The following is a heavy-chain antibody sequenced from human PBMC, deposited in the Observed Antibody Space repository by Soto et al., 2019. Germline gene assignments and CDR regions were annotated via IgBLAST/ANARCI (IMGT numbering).Heavy chain of an antibody. V-gene: IGHV4-39*01. CDR2: IASSGST. CDR1: GGSISSSSSS. J-gene: IGHJ6*03. Sequence: QLQLPESGPGLVKPSETLSLTCTVSGGSISSSSSSWGWIRQPPGKGLEWLGIIASSGSTYYSPSLKSRVTISVDASKNLFSLKLSSVTAADTAVYYCARTYVTDVVVVPASKDYMDVWGKGTTVTVSS. D-gene: IGHD2-2*01. CDR3: ARTYVTDVVVVPASKDYMDV.